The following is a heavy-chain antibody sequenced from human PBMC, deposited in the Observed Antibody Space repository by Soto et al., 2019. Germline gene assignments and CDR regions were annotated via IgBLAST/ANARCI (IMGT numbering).Heavy chain of an antibody. D-gene: IGHD1-26*01. V-gene: IGHV3-30*04. CDR2: ISHDGSHK. J-gene: IGHJ1*01. CDR1: GFTFNSFT. CDR3: ATWEERYFQD. Sequence: QVQLVESGGGVVQPGRSLRLSCAASGFTFNSFTMHWVRQAPGKGLEWVAVISHDGSHKYTADSVKGRFTISRDDPKNTLYLQMNSLRVEDTAIYYCATWEERYFQDWGQGTLVTVSS.